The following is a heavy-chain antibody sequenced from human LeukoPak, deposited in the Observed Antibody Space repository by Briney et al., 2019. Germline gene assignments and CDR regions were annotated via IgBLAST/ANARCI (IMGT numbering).Heavy chain of an antibody. V-gene: IGHV4-34*01. CDR1: GGSFTASY. CDR3: ARVTGGGNVAYWYFDL. D-gene: IGHD4-23*01. Sequence: SETLSLTCGVDGGSFTASYWSWIRQSPGKGLEWIGEIHHAGDTNYNPSLKSRVTISLDIFKAQFSLNLKSVTAADTAVYYCARVTGGGNVAYWYFDLWGRGTLVTVSS. CDR2: IHHAGDT. J-gene: IGHJ2*01.